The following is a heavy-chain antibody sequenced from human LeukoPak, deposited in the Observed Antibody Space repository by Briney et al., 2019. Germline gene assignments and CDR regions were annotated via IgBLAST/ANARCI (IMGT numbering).Heavy chain of an antibody. J-gene: IGHJ3*02. CDR2: INHSGST. D-gene: IGHD3-22*01. Sequence: SETLSLTCAVYGGSSSGYYWSWIRQPPGKGLEWIGEINHSGSTNYNPSLKSRVTISVDTSKNQFSLKLSSVTAADTAVYYCARGSGYYYDSSGLSGHGGHKRAFDIWGQGTMVTVSS. CDR1: GGSSSGYY. CDR3: ARGSGYYYDSSGLSGHGGHKRAFDI. V-gene: IGHV4-34*01.